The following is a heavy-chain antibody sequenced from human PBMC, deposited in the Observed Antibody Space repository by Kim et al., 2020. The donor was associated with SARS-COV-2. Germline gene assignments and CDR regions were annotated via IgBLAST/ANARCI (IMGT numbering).Heavy chain of an antibody. D-gene: IGHD1-26*01. CDR1: GFTFSSHW. Sequence: GGSLRLSCAASGFTFSSHWLHWVRQAPGKGLVWASRINSDGSITSYADSVKGRFTISRDNAKSTLYLQMNSLRVEDTAVYYCARAKSLGGASFDSWGQG. J-gene: IGHJ4*02. CDR2: INSDGSIT. V-gene: IGHV3-74*01. CDR3: ARAKSLGGASFDS.